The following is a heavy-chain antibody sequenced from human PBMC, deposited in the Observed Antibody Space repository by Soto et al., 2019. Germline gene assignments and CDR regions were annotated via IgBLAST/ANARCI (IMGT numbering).Heavy chain of an antibody. Sequence: PGGSLRLSCAASGFTFSSYAMSWVRQAPGKGLEWVSAISGSGGSTYYADSVKGRFTISRDNSKNTLYLQMKSLRAEDTAVYYCAKVNTGEWLSASDAFDIWGQGTMVTVSS. J-gene: IGHJ3*02. CDR3: AKVNTGEWLSASDAFDI. CDR2: ISGSGGST. CDR1: GFTFSSYA. V-gene: IGHV3-23*01. D-gene: IGHD3-3*01.